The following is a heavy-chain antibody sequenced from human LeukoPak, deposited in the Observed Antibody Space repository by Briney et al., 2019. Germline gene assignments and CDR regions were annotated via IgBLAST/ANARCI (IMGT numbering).Heavy chain of an antibody. V-gene: IGHV4-59*01. J-gene: IGHJ5*02. CDR2: IYYSGST. CDR3: ARSQYQLLDFDP. D-gene: IGHD2-2*01. CDR1: GGSISSYY. Sequence: PSETLSLTCTVSGGSISSYYWSWIRQPPGKGLEWIGYIYYSGSTNHNPSLKSRVTISVDTSKNQFSPKLSSVTAADTAVYYCARSQYQLLDFDPWGQGTLVTVSS.